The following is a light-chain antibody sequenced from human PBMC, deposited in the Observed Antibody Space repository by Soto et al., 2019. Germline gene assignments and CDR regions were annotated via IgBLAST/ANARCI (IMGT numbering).Light chain of an antibody. CDR2: EVT. V-gene: IGLV2-18*02. CDR3: SSFTSSATEV. CDR1: RSDVGLYNR. J-gene: IGLJ2*01. Sequence: QSALTQPPSVSGSPGQSVTISCTGTRSDVGLYNRVSWYQQPPGTAPKLMIYEVTNRPSAVPDRFSGSKSGNTASLTIAGLQAEDEADYYCSSFTSSATEVFGGGTKVPVL.